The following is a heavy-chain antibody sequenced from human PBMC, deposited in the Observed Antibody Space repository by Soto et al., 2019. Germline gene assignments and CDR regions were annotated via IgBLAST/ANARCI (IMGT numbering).Heavy chain of an antibody. Sequence: EVQLLESGGGLVQPGRSLRLSCAASGFTFSNYAMSWVRQAPGQGLDWVSAISGSGGTTYYADSVKGRFTISRDNSKNTPFLQMNSLRAEDAAVYYCAKFFVETGSNSGWPWSFHYWGQGTLVTVSS. CDR3: AKFFVETGSNSGWPWSFHY. CDR2: ISGSGGTT. D-gene: IGHD6-25*01. V-gene: IGHV3-23*01. CDR1: GFTFSNYA. J-gene: IGHJ4*02.